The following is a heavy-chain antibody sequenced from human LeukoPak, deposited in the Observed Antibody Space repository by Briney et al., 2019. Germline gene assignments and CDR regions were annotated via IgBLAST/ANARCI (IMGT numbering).Heavy chain of an antibody. CDR1: GYSFTTND. CDR3: ARGTQVPAAFDY. J-gene: IGHJ4*02. V-gene: IGHV1-8*01. Sequence: GASVKVSCKASGYSFTTNDINWVRHATGQGLEWMGWMNPDSGNTGYAQKFQGRVTMTRNTSISTAFLELSSLRSEDTAVYYCARGTQVPAAFDYWGQGTLVTVSS. D-gene: IGHD2-2*01. CDR2: MNPDSGNT.